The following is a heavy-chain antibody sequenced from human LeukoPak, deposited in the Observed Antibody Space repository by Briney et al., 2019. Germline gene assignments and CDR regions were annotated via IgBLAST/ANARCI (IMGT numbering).Heavy chain of an antibody. CDR2: ISGSGGST. J-gene: IGHJ4*02. V-gene: IGHV3-23*01. Sequence: GGSLRLSCAASGFTFSSYGMSWVRQAPGKELEWVSAISGSGGSTYYADSVKGRFTISIDNSKNTVYLQMNSLRAEDTAVYYCAKDRQGGFGELSDYWGQGTLVTVSS. CDR3: AKDRQGGFGELSDY. CDR1: GFTFSSYG. D-gene: IGHD3-10*01.